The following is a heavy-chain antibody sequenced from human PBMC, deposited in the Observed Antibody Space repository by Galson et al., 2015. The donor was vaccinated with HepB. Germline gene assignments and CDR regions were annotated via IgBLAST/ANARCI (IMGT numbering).Heavy chain of an antibody. J-gene: IGHJ6*02. CDR1: GYTFTSYG. D-gene: IGHD3-22*01. CDR2: ISAYNGNT. V-gene: IGHV1-18*01. Sequence: SVKVSCKASGYTFTSYGISWVRQAPGQGLEWMGWISAYNGNTNYAQKLQGRVTMTTDTSTSTAYMELRSLRSDDTAVYYCARVGYYDSSGYENYYGMDVWGQGTTVTVSS. CDR3: ARVGYYDSSGYENYYGMDV.